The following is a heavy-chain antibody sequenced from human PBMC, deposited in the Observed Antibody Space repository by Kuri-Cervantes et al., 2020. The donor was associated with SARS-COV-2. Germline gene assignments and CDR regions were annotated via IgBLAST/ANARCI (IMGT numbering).Heavy chain of an antibody. J-gene: IGHJ1*01. V-gene: IGHV4-30-2*01. D-gene: IGHD3-3*01. CDR3: VAAILGVDTGYFQH. Sequence: SCAVSGYSISSGGYSWRWIRQPPGKGLEWIGSIYQAGSTFYNPSLKSRVSISLDRSKNQYSLNLSSVTAADTAVYYCVAAILGVDTGYFQHWGQGTLVTVSS. CDR1: GYSISSGGYS. CDR2: IYQAGST.